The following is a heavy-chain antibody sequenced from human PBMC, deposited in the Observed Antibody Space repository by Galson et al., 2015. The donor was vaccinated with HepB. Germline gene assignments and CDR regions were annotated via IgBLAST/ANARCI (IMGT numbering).Heavy chain of an antibody. CDR1: GFSFSLAR. CDR3: ARDTAMVKYSMDV. CDR2: ITSSSRYI. D-gene: IGHD5-18*01. V-gene: IGHV3-21*06. Sequence: SLRLSCAASGFSFSLARLNWVRQAPGKGLEWVSSITSSSRYIKYADSVKGRFTISRDNTKNALYLQMNNLRAEDTAIYYCARDTAMVKYSMDVWGQGTTVTVSS. J-gene: IGHJ6*02.